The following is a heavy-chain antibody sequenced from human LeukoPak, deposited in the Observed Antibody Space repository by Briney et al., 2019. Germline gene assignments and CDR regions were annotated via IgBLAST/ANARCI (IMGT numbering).Heavy chain of an antibody. D-gene: IGHD3-10*01. V-gene: IGHV4-34*01. CDR3: ARGRVISSGSYDP. J-gene: IGHJ5*02. CDR2: INHSGST. Sequence: SETLSLTCAVYVGSFSGDYWSWIRQPPGKGLEWIGEINHSGSTNYNPSLKSRVTISVDTSKNQFSLKLSSVTAADTAVYYCARGRVISSGSYDPWGQGTLVTVSS. CDR1: VGSFSGDY.